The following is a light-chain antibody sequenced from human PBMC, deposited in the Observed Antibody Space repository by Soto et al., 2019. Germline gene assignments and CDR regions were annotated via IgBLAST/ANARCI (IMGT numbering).Light chain of an antibody. Sequence: QSALTQPPSASGSPGQSVTISCTGTSSDIGGYDYVSWYQQHPGKAPKLIIYEVNKQPSGVPDRFSGSKSGNTASLTVSGLQAEDEADYYCSSYAGSNNLVFAGGTKVTVL. CDR3: SSYAGSNNLV. CDR2: EVN. CDR1: SSDIGGYDY. V-gene: IGLV2-8*01. J-gene: IGLJ3*02.